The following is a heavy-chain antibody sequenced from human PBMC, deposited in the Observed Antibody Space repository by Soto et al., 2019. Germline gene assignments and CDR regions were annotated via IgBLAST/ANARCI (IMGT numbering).Heavy chain of an antibody. D-gene: IGHD2-2*01. J-gene: IGHJ6*02. CDR1: GFTFSSYA. Sequence: QVHLVESGGGVVQPGRSLRLSCAASGFTFSSYAMHWVRQAPGKGLEWVAVISYDGSNKYYADSVKGRFTISRDNSKNKLYLQMNSLRAEDTAVYYCAREVVPAAPAPYYYYGMDVWGQGTTVTVSS. V-gene: IGHV3-30-3*01. CDR2: ISYDGSNK. CDR3: AREVVPAAPAPYYYYGMDV.